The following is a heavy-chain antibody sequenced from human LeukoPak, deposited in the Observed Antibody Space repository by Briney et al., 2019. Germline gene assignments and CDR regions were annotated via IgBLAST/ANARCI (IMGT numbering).Heavy chain of an antibody. CDR3: ARLGYCSSTSCFDY. CDR1: GYTFTVYY. V-gene: IGHV1-2*02. D-gene: IGHD2-2*01. Sequence: VSVTVSCKASGYTFTVYYMHWVRPAPGQGLEWMGWINPNSGGTNYAQKFQGRVTMTRDTPISTAYMELSRLRSDDTAVYYCARLGYCSSTSCFDYWGQGTLVTVSS. J-gene: IGHJ4*02. CDR2: INPNSGGT.